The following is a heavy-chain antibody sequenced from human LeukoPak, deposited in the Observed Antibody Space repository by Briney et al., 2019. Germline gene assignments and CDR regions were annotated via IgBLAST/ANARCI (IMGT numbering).Heavy chain of an antibody. CDR1: GYTFTVYS. J-gene: IGHJ4*02. Sequence: GASVKVSCKASGYTFTVYSINWLRQAPGQGLEWMGWITTSTGKPTYAQGFTGRFVFSLDTSVSTTYPHINSLKAEDTAVYYCARDASMINFDYWGQGSLVTVSS. CDR3: ARDASMINFDY. V-gene: IGHV7-4-1*02. CDR2: ITTSTGKP. D-gene: IGHD3-16*01.